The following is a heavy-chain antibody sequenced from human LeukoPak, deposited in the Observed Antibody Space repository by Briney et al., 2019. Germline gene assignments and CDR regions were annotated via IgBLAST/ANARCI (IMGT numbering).Heavy chain of an antibody. D-gene: IGHD5-24*01. Sequence: KPSETLSLTCTVSGGSISSSSYYWGWIRQPPGKGLEWIGSIYYSGSTYYNPSLKSRVTISVDTSKNQFSLKLSSVTAADTAVYYCARHGGRDGYSFFDYWGQGTLVTVSS. V-gene: IGHV4-39*01. CDR2: IYYSGST. CDR3: ARHGGRDGYSFFDY. J-gene: IGHJ4*02. CDR1: GGSISSSSYY.